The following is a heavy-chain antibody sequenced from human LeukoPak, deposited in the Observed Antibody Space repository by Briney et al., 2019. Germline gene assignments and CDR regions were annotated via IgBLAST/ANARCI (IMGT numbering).Heavy chain of an antibody. V-gene: IGHV4-59*01. J-gene: IGHJ4*02. CDR3: ARAVYGSGSYYFDY. D-gene: IGHD3-10*01. Sequence: PSETLSLTCTVSGGSISSYYWSWIRQPPGKGLEWIGYIYYSGNTNYNPSLKSRVTISVDTSKNQFSLKLSSVTAADTAVYYCARAVYGSGSYYFDYWGQGTLVTVSS. CDR2: IYYSGNT. CDR1: GGSISSYY.